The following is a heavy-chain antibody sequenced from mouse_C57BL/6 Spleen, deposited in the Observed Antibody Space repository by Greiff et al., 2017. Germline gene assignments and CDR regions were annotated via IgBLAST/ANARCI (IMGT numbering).Heavy chain of an antibody. J-gene: IGHJ1*03. CDR2: IWSGGST. Sequence: VKLMESGPGLVQPSQSLSITCTVSGFSLTSYGVHWVRQSPGKGLEWLGVIWSGGSTDYNAAFISRLSISKDNSKSQVFFKMNSLQADDTAIYYCARWGVSFDVWGTGTTVTVSS. CDR3: ARWGVSFDV. CDR1: GFSLTSYG. V-gene: IGHV2-2*01. D-gene: IGHD2-2*01.